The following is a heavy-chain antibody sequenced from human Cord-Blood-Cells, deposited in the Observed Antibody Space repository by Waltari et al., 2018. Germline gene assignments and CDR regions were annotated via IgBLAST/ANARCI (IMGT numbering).Heavy chain of an antibody. CDR3: ARRYSSLGYSSSGYYFDY. Sequence: QVQLVQSGAEVKKPGASVKVSCKASGYTFTSYGISWVRQAPGQGLEWMGWISAYKGNTNYAQKLQGRVTMTTDTSTSTAYMELRSLRSDDTAVYYCARRYSSLGYSSSGYYFDYWGQGTLVTVSS. V-gene: IGHV1-18*01. CDR2: ISAYKGNT. J-gene: IGHJ4*02. D-gene: IGHD6-13*01. CDR1: GYTFTSYG.